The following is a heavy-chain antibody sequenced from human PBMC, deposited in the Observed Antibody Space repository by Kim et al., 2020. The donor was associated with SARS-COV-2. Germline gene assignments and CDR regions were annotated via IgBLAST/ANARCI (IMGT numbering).Heavy chain of an antibody. V-gene: IGHV5-51*01. Sequence: PSFQGQVTISADKSISTAYLQWSSLKASDTAMYYCARQLRGTSYGGWFDPWGQGTLVTVSS. CDR3: ARQLRGTSYGGWFDP. J-gene: IGHJ5*02. D-gene: IGHD2-2*01.